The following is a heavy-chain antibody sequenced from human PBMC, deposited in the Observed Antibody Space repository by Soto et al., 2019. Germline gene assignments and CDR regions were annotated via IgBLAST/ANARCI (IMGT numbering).Heavy chain of an antibody. CDR1: GYTFTSYD. CDR2: MNPNSGNT. J-gene: IGHJ5*02. Sequence: QVQLVQSGAEVKKPGASVKVSCKASGYTFTSYDINWVRQATGQGLEWMGWMNPNSGNTGYAQKFQGRVTMTRNTSRITAHLDLRSLSSEDTAVYYCAREAARGPNHWGQGTLVTVSS. CDR3: AREAARGPNH. V-gene: IGHV1-8*01. D-gene: IGHD6-6*01.